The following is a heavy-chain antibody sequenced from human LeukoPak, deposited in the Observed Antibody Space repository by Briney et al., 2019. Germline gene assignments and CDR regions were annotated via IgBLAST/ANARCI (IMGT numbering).Heavy chain of an antibody. CDR1: GGSIVSSTFY. J-gene: IGHJ4*02. CDR2: IHHSGST. D-gene: IGHD5-24*01. V-gene: IGHV4-39*07. Sequence: ASETLSLTCSVSGGSIVSSTFYWGWVRQPPGKGLEWIGIIHHSGSTYYNSSLKSRVTISVDTSKNTLSLKLNSVTAADTAVYYCARENWRDGYVGSKWGQGTLVTVSS. CDR3: ARENWRDGYVGSK.